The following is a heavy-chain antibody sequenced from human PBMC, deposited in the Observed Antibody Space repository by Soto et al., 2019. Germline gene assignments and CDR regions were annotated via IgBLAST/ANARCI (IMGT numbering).Heavy chain of an antibody. CDR3: ARYYDSSGYYRVFDY. Sequence: SETLSLTCTVSGGSISSYYWSWIRQPRGKGLEWIGYIYYSGSTNYNPSLKSRVTISVDTSKNQFSLKLSSVTAADTAVYYCARYYDSSGYYRVFDYWGQGTLVTVSS. CDR1: GGSISSYY. V-gene: IGHV4-59*01. D-gene: IGHD3-22*01. CDR2: IYYSGST. J-gene: IGHJ4*02.